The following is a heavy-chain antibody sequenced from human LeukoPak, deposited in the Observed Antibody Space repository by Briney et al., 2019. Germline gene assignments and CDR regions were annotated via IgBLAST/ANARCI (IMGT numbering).Heavy chain of an antibody. CDR3: ARGTMVRGLYGMDV. V-gene: IGHV4-61*01. D-gene: IGHD3-10*01. CDR1: GGSISSGSYY. Sequence: SETLSLTCTVSGGSISSGSYYWSWIRQPPGKGLEWIGYIYYSGSTNYNPSLKSRVTISVDTSKNQFSLKLSSVTAADTAVYYCARGTMVRGLYGMDVWGQGTTVTVSS. J-gene: IGHJ6*02. CDR2: IYYSGST.